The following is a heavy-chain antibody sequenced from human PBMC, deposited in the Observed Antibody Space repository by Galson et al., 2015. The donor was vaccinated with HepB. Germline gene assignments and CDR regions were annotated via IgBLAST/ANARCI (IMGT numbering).Heavy chain of an antibody. CDR3: ARLHYYGRIMDV. V-gene: IGHV1-3*01. CDR2: INAGNGNT. D-gene: IGHD3-10*01. Sequence: SVKVSCKASGYTFTSYAMHWVRQAPGQRLEWMGWINAGNGNTKYSQKFQGRVTITRDTSASTAYMELSSLRSEDTAVYYCARLHYYGRIMDVWGKGTTVTVSS. CDR1: GYTFTSYA. J-gene: IGHJ6*03.